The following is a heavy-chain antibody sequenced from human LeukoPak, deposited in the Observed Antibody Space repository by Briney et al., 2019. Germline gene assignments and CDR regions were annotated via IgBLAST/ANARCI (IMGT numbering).Heavy chain of an antibody. CDR2: INSDGSST. CDR1: GFTFSNLW. D-gene: IGHD2-21*02. J-gene: IGHJ3*02. V-gene: IGHV3-74*01. Sequence: GGSLRLSCAASGFTFSNLWMHWVRQAPGKGLVWVSRINSDGSSTTYADSVKGRFTISRDNAKNTLYLQMNSLRAGDTAMFYCARAPVQYCGGDCDAFDIWGQGTMVTVSS. CDR3: ARAPVQYCGGDCDAFDI.